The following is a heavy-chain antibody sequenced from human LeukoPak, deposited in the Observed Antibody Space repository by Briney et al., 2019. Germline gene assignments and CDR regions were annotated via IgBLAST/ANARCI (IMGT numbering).Heavy chain of an antibody. J-gene: IGHJ4*02. D-gene: IGHD1-26*01. CDR3: ARVSAQKTFDS. V-gene: IGHV4-59*12. CDR1: GGSISSYY. CDR2: IYYSGST. Sequence: PSETLSLTCTVSGGSISSYYWSWIRQPPGKGLEWIGYIYYSGSTNYNPSLKSRVTISVDTSKNQFSLKLSSVTAADTAVYYCARVSAQKTFDSWGQGTLVLVSS.